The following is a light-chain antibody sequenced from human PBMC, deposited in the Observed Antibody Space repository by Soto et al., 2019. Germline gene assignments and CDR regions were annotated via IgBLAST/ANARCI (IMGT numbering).Light chain of an antibody. Sequence: QSVLTQPPSVSGAPGQRVTISCTGSRSNIGAGYDVHWYQQLPGTAPKLLIYGNSNRPSGVPDRFSGSKSGTSASLAITGLRAEDEADYYCQSYDSSRSGDVVFGGGTKLTVL. CDR1: RSNIGAGYD. CDR2: GNS. CDR3: QSYDSSRSGDVV. V-gene: IGLV1-40*01. J-gene: IGLJ2*01.